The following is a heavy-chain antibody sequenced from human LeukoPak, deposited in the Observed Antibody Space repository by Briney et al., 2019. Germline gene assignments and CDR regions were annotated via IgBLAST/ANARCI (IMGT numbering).Heavy chain of an antibody. Sequence: EASVKVSCTASGYTFTSYGISWVRQAPGQGLEWMGWISAYNGNTNYAQKLQGRVTMTTDTSTSTAYMELRSLRSDDTAVYYCARTAALLLWFGELLQDFDYWGQGTLVTVSS. J-gene: IGHJ4*02. V-gene: IGHV1-18*01. CDR1: GYTFTSYG. D-gene: IGHD3-10*01. CDR2: ISAYNGNT. CDR3: ARTAALLLWFGELLQDFDY.